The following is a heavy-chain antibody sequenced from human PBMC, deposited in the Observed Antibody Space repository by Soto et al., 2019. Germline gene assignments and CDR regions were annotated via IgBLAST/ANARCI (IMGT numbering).Heavy chain of an antibody. CDR1: GFTFSNAW. CDR3: TTVREYSRGIPDYYYGMDV. J-gene: IGHJ6*02. Sequence: GGSLRLSCAASGFTFSNAWMNWVRQAPGKGLEWVGRIKSKTDGGTTDYAAPVKGRFTISRDDSKNTLYLQMNSLKTEDTAVYYCTTVREYSRGIPDYYYGMDVWGQGTTVTVSS. V-gene: IGHV3-15*07. D-gene: IGHD6-6*01. CDR2: IKSKTDGGTT.